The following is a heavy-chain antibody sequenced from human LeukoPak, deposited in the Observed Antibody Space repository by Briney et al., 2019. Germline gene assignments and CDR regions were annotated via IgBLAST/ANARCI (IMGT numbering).Heavy chain of an antibody. CDR1: GFTFSSYG. J-gene: IGHJ5*02. CDR2: IRYDGSNK. D-gene: IGHD3-22*01. V-gene: IGHV3-30*02. CDR3: ARGASYYYDSSGSAQTHNWFDP. Sequence: PGGSLRLSCAASGFTFSSYGMHWVRQAPGKGLEWVTFIRYDGSNKYYADSVKGRFTISRDNSKNTLNLHMNSLRAEDTAVYYCARGASYYYDSSGSAQTHNWFDPWGQGTLVTVSS.